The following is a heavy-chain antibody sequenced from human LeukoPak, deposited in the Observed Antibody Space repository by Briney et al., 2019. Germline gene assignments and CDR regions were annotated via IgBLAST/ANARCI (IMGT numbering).Heavy chain of an antibody. Sequence: GGSLRLSCVGSGFTFSTYRITCVSQDRGKGLEWVANIKEDGSEKYYVDSVEGRFTISRDNAKNSLYLQMNSLRVEDTAVYYCARYVISGLWYFDIWGQGTLVTVSS. J-gene: IGHJ3*02. V-gene: IGHV3-7*01. CDR3: ARYVISGLWYFDI. D-gene: IGHD3-22*01. CDR1: GFTFSTYR. CDR2: IKEDGSEK.